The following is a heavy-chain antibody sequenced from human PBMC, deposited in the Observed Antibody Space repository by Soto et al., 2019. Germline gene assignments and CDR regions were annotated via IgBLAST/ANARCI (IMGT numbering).Heavy chain of an antibody. J-gene: IGHJ4*02. CDR2: TYYRSNWRH. CDR3: ARGVAGSGFDL. Sequence: SQTLSLTCAISGDSVSSNTAAWNWIRSSPSRGLGWLGRTYYRSNWRHDYAVSVKSRITVNPDTSKNHFSLQLNSVTPYDTAVYYCARGVAGSGFDLWGQGTLVTVS. CDR1: GDSVSSNTAA. V-gene: IGHV6-1*01. D-gene: IGHD6-19*01.